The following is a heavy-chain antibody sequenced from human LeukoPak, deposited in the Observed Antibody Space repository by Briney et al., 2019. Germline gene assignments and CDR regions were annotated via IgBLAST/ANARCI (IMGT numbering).Heavy chain of an antibody. CDR3: ASGIVVATAPDY. J-gene: IGHJ4*02. CDR1: GGSISSYK. D-gene: IGHD1-26*01. V-gene: IGHV4-4*07. CDR2: IYSSGST. Sequence: SETLSLTCTVSGGSISSYKWSWIRQPAGKGLEWIGRIYSSGSTNYTPSLKSRVTMSVDTSKNQFSLKLSSVTAADTAVYYCASGIVVATAPDYWGQGALVIVSS.